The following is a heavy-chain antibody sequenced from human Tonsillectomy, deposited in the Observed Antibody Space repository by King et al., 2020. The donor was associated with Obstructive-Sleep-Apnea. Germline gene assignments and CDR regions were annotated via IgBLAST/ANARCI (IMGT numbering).Heavy chain of an antibody. Sequence: VQLVESGGGLVKPGGSLRLSCAASGFTFSNAWMSWVRQAPGKGLEWVGRIKSRTDGGTTDYVAPVKGRFTISRDDSKKTLYLQMNSLTREDTAVYYCTIDRHVVVVTFDSWGQGTLVTVSS. CDR2: IKSRTDGGTT. D-gene: IGHD2-21*02. V-gene: IGHV3-15*01. CDR3: TIDRHVVVVTFDS. CDR1: GFTFSNAW. J-gene: IGHJ4*02.